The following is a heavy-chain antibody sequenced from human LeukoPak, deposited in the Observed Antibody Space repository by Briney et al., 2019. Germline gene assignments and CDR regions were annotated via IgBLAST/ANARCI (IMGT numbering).Heavy chain of an antibody. V-gene: IGHV3-23*01. CDR2: FSGSGGST. Sequence: PGGSLRLSCAASGFTFSSYWMHWVRQAPGKGLEWVSAFSGSGGSTYYADSVKGRFTISRDNSKNTLYLQMNSLRAEDTAVYYCAKSSPPPLRYWGQGTLVTVSS. CDR1: GFTFSSYW. CDR3: AKSSPPPLRY. J-gene: IGHJ4*02.